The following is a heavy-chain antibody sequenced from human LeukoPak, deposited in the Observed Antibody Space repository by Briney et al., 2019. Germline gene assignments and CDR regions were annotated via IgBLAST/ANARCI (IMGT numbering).Heavy chain of an antibody. CDR3: ARGRGPPRYFDY. CDR2: INHSGST. J-gene: IGHJ4*02. V-gene: IGHV4-34*01. CDR1: GGSFSGYY. Sequence: SETLSLTCAVYGGSFSGYYWSWIRQPPGKVLEWIGEINHSGSTNYNPSLKSRVTISVDTSKNQFSLKLSSVTAADTAVYYCARGRGPPRYFDYWGQGTLVTVSS.